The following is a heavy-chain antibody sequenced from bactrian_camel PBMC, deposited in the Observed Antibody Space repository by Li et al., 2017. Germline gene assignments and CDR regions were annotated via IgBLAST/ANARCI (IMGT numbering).Heavy chain of an antibody. V-gene: IGHV3S40*01. J-gene: IGHJ6*01. CDR1: GFTFSNYD. Sequence: EVQLVESGGGSVQPGGSVRLSCVASGFTFSNYDMRWLRQAPGKELEWVSGINTGGDRPSYTDSVKGRFTVSRDNAKNTLYLQLNNLKTEDTAMYYCAQAPTGTRGQGTQVTVS. CDR2: INTGGDRP. CDR3: AQAPTGT.